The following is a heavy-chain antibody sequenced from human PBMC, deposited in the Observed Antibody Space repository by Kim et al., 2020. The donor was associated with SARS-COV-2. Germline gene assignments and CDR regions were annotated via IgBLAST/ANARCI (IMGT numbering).Heavy chain of an antibody. D-gene: IGHD3-22*01. J-gene: IGHJ6*02. CDR2: IYSGGST. CDR1: GFTVSSNY. V-gene: IGHV3-53*01. Sequence: GGSLRLSCAASGFTVSSNYMSWVRQAPGKGLEWVSVIYSGGSTYYADSVKGRFTISRDNSKNTLYLQMNSLRAEDTAVYYCARETGDSSGYYHIGAGYYGMDVWGQGTTVTVSS. CDR3: ARETGDSSGYYHIGAGYYGMDV.